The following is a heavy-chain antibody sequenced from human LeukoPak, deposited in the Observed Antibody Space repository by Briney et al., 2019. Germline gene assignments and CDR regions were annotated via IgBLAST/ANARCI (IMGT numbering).Heavy chain of an antibody. Sequence: GGSLRLSCLGSGSTFSVYWMTWVRQAPGKGLEWVANINQDGSEKEYVEPVKGRFSISRDNAKSSLFLQMNSLRAEDTAVYYCVRGRGWLDTWGQGALVTVSS. CDR2: INQDGSEK. CDR3: VRGRGWLDT. D-gene: IGHD3-10*01. J-gene: IGHJ5*02. V-gene: IGHV3-7*03. CDR1: GSTFSVYW.